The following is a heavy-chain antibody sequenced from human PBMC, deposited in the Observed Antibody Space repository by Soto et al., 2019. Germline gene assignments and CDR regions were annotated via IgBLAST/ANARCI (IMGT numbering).Heavy chain of an antibody. J-gene: IGHJ4*02. V-gene: IGHV3-23*01. CDR2: ITGSGGGT. CDR3: ATRPLTAAGFDY. D-gene: IGHD6-13*01. CDR1: GFNLRNYA. Sequence: DVQLFECGGGLVQPGGSLRRSCAASGFNLRNYARTWVRRAPGKGLGWVSVITGSGGGTYLVDSVKVRFTISRDNSKNTLYLQMNRLRAEDTAVYYCATRPLTAAGFDYWGQGTLVTVSS.